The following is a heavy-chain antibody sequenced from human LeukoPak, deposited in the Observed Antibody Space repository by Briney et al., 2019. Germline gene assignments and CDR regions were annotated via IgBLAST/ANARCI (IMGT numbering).Heavy chain of an antibody. J-gene: IGHJ6*02. Sequence: KAGGSLRLSCAAPGFTSSSHWMDWVRQAPGQGLVWVSRIKSDGSFTTYADSVKGRFSISRDNSKNTLYLQMNSLRAEDTAVYYCAKVGFGSSFYYGMDVWGQGTTVTVSS. V-gene: IGHV3-74*01. CDR3: AKVGFGSSFYYGMDV. D-gene: IGHD6-6*01. CDR2: IKSDGSFT. CDR1: GFTSSSHW.